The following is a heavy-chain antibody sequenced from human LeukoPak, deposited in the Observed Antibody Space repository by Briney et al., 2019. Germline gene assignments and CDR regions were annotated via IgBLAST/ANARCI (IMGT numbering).Heavy chain of an antibody. CDR1: GFTFSSYA. Sequence: GGSLRLSCAASGFTFSSYAMHWVRQAPGKGLEWVAVISYDGSNKYYADSAKGRFTISRDNSKNTLYLQMNSLRAEDTAVYYCARDMAVTTWGYYYGMDVWGQGATVTVSS. CDR3: ARDMAVTTWGYYYGMDV. J-gene: IGHJ6*02. CDR2: ISYDGSNK. D-gene: IGHD4-17*01. V-gene: IGHV3-30-3*01.